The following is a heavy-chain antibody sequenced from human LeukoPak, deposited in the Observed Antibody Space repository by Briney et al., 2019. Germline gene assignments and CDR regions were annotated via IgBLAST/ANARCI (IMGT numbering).Heavy chain of an antibody. J-gene: IGHJ4*02. CDR2: INHRGST. V-gene: IGHV4-34*01. CDR3: ARVKRFDRSGELWFDY. D-gene: IGHD3-10*01. CDR1: GGSFSDSY. Sequence: SETLSLTCAVYGGSFSDSYWTWIRQPPGKGVGWGGEINHRGSTKYNPSLKSRATISVDRTKNQFSLKLSSVTAADTAVYYCARVKRFDRSGELWFDYWGQGTLVTVSS.